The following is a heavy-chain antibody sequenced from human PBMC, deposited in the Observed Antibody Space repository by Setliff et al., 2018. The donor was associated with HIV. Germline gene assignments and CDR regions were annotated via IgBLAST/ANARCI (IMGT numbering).Heavy chain of an antibody. CDR3: ARGVGSNPNWFDP. CDR2: IYYSGST. Sequence: SETLSLTCTVSGGSISSHYWSWIRQPPGKGLEWIGSIYYSGSTNYNPSLKSRVTISVDTSKNQFSLKLSSVTAADTAVYYCARGVGSNPNWFDPWGQGPLVTVSS. D-gene: IGHD1-26*01. V-gene: IGHV4-59*11. CDR1: GGSISSHY. J-gene: IGHJ5*02.